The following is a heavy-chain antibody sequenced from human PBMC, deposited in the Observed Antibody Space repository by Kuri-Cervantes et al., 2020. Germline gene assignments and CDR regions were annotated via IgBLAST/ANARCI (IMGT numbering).Heavy chain of an antibody. CDR1: GYSFTSYW. CDR2: IYPGDSDT. D-gene: IGHD1-26*01. V-gene: IGHV5-51*01. J-gene: IGHJ5*02. Sequence: GESLKISCKGSGYSFTSYWIGWVRQMPGKGLEWMGIIYPGDSDTRYSPSFQGQVTISADKSISTAYRQWSSLKASDTAMYYRARRGSGKSNNNWFDPWGQGTLVTVSS. CDR3: ARRGSGKSNNNWFDP.